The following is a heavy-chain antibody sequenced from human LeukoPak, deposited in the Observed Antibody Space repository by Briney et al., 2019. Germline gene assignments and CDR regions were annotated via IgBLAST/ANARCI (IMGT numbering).Heavy chain of an antibody. CDR2: ISSNEGST. V-gene: IGHV3-64*01. Sequence: GSLRLSCAASGFTFSSYAMHWVRQAPGRGLEYVSAISSNEGSTYYANSVKGRFTISRDNSKNTLYLQMGSLRAEDMAVYYCARAARIYYYDSSGYYDYWGQGTLVTVSS. CDR3: ARAARIYYYDSSGYYDY. CDR1: GFTFSSYA. J-gene: IGHJ4*02. D-gene: IGHD3-22*01.